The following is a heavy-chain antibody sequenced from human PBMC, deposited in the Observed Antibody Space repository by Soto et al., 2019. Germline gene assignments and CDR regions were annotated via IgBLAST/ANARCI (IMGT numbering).Heavy chain of an antibody. J-gene: IGHJ4*02. D-gene: IGHD4-17*01. Sequence: GGSLRLSCAASGFTLSNCDMHWVRQVTGKGLEWVSSIGSAGDTYYPGSVKGRFAISRESAENSLFLQMNSLRAGDTAIYYCARGEDGIDFWGQGTLVTVSS. V-gene: IGHV3-13*01. CDR1: GFTLSNCD. CDR3: ARGEDGIDF. CDR2: IGSAGDT.